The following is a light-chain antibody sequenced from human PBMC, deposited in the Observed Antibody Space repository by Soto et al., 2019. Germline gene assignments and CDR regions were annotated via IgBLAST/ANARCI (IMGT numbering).Light chain of an antibody. CDR3: QQHGGSPIT. CDR2: DAS. V-gene: IGKV3-20*01. CDR1: QNIANDY. J-gene: IGKJ5*01. Sequence: EFALTQSPGTLSLSPGARATLSCRASQNIANDYLTWYQQKPGQAPRVLIYDASTRATGIPDRFSGSGSGTDFTLTISRLEPEDFAMYYCQQHGGSPITFGQGTRLEI.